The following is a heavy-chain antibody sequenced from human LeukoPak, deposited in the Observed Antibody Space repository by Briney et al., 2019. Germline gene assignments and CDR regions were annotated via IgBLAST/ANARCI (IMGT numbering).Heavy chain of an antibody. CDR3: ARHPPRWLQLRGLDY. V-gene: IGHV4-34*01. D-gene: IGHD5-24*01. CDR1: GGSFSGYY. CDR2: INHSGST. J-gene: IGHJ4*02. Sequence: SETLSLTCAVYGGSFSGYYWSWIRQPPGKGLEWIGEINHSGSTNYNPSLKSRVTISVDTSKNQFSPKLSSVTAADTAVYYCARHPPRWLQLRGLDYWGQGTLVTVSS.